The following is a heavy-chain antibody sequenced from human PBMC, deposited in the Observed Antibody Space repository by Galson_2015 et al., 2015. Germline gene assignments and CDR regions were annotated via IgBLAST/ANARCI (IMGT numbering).Heavy chain of an antibody. Sequence: SLRLSCAASGFTFSSFEMHWVRQAPGKGLEWISYVSSDSSTMYYADSVRGRFTISRDNAKNSLYLQMSSLRAEDTAVYYCARDFWSGVIPFDPWGQETEVTVS. V-gene: IGHV3-48*03. CDR2: VSSDSSTM. D-gene: IGHD3-3*01. CDR3: ARDFWSGVIPFDP. J-gene: IGHJ5*02. CDR1: GFTFSSFE.